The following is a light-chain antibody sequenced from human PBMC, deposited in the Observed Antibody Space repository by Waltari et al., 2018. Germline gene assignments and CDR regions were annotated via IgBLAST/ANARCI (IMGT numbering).Light chain of an antibody. CDR3: SSYTSSSTLGV. CDR2: EVS. V-gene: IGLV2-14*01. J-gene: IGLJ1*01. CDR1: SSDVGGYNY. Sequence: QSALTQPASVSGSPGQSITISCTGTSSDVGGYNYVSWYQQPPGKAPKLMISEVSNRPSGVSNRFSGSKSGNTASLTIAGLQAEDEADYYCSSYTSSSTLGVFGTGTKVTVL.